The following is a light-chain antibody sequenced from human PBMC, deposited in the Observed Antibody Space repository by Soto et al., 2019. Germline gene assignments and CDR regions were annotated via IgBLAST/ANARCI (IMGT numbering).Light chain of an antibody. CDR1: QSVGMY. CDR2: DAS. V-gene: IGKV3-11*01. CDR3: QPRYSWPLT. J-gene: IGKJ4*01. Sequence: EVVLTQSPATLSLSPGERATLSCRASQSVGMYLAWYQHKPGQAPRLLIYDASNRATGIPARFSGSGSGTDFTLTISSLEREEFAVYYCQPRYSWPLTFGGGTRVEIK.